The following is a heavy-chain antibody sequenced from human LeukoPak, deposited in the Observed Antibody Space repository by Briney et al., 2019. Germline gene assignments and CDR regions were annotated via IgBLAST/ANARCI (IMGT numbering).Heavy chain of an antibody. Sequence: SETLSLTCAVYGGSFSGYYWSWIRQPPGKGLEWIGYISYTGRTNYNPSLKSRVTISGDPSNNQFSLRLSSLTAADTAVYYCSRLRSNSWSSYYFDYWGPGAQVAVSP. V-gene: IGHV4-59*01. D-gene: IGHD6-13*01. CDR2: ISYTGRT. CDR3: SRLRSNSWSSYYFDY. J-gene: IGHJ4*02. CDR1: GGSFSGYY.